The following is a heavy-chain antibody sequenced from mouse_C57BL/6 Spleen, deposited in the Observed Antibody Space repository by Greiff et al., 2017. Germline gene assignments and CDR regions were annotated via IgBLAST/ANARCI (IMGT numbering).Heavy chain of an antibody. CDR3: ARGLGYYYAMDY. CDR1: GYAFSSYW. CDR2: LYPGDGDT. J-gene: IGHJ4*01. V-gene: IGHV1-80*01. Sequence: VQLQQSGAELVKPGASVKISCKASGYAFSSYWMNWVKQRPGKGLEWIGQLYPGDGDTNYNGKFKGKATLTADKSSSTAYMQLSSLTSADSAVYFCARGLGYYYAMDYWGQGTSVTVSS.